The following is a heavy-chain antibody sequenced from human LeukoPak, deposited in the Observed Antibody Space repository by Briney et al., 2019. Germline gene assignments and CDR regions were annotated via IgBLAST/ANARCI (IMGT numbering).Heavy chain of an antibody. CDR2: ISSSSSYI. V-gene: IGHV3-21*01. CDR1: GFTFNSYS. CDR3: ARITTAAGKVY. J-gene: IGHJ4*02. D-gene: IGHD6-13*01. Sequence: GGSVRLSCAASGFTFNSYSMNWVRQAPGKGLEWVSSISSSSSYIYYADSVKGRFTISRDNAKNSLYLQMNSLRAQDTAVYYCARITTAAGKVYWGQGTLVTVSS.